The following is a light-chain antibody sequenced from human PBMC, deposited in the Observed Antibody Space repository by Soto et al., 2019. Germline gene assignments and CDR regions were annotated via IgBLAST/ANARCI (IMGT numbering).Light chain of an antibody. CDR3: QQYDNLPVA. Sequence: IQMTHSPSTLSGSVLYGVTVTFLASQTISSWLAWYQQKPGKAPKLLIYNASALKSGVPSRFSGSGSGTEFTLTISSLQPEDIATYYCQQYDNLPVAFGPGTKVDIK. CDR1: QTISSW. J-gene: IGKJ3*01. V-gene: IGKV1-5*03. CDR2: NAS.